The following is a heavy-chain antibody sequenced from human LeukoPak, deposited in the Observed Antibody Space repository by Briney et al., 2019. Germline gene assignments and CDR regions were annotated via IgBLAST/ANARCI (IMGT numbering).Heavy chain of an antibody. Sequence: GGSLRLSCAASGFTFSSYAMHWVRQAPGKGLEWVAVISCDGSNKYYADSVKGRFTISRDNSKNTLYLQMNSLRAEDTAVYYCARDGNDFWSGYLYYYYGMDVWGQGTTVTVSS. CDR3: ARDGNDFWSGYLYYYYGMDV. J-gene: IGHJ6*02. CDR1: GFTFSSYA. V-gene: IGHV3-30-3*01. CDR2: ISCDGSNK. D-gene: IGHD3-3*01.